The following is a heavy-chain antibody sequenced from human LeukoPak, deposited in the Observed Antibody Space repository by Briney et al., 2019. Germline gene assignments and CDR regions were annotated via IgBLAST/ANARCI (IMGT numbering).Heavy chain of an antibody. D-gene: IGHD3-10*01. CDR3: ANAMVRGLYYQYHGLDV. V-gene: IGHV3-30*04. CDR2: ISYDGSNK. Sequence: GGSLRLSCAASGFTFSSYAMHWVRQAPGKGLEWVAVISYDGSNKYYADSVKGRFTISRDNSRNTLYLQMNSLRAEDTAVYYCANAMVRGLYYQYHGLDVWGQGTTVTVSS. CDR1: GFTFSSYA. J-gene: IGHJ6*02.